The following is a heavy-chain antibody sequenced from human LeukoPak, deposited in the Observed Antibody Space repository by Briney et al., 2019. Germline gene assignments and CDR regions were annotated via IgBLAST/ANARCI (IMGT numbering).Heavy chain of an antibody. J-gene: IGHJ4*02. D-gene: IGHD7-27*01. Sequence: SETLSLTCKVSGGSISSYYWSWIRQPPGKGLEWIGSMYYSGSTNYNSSLQSRVTISVDTSKNQLSLKLSSVTAADTAVYFCARGNWGLPLDYWGQGTLLIVSS. CDR2: MYYSGST. CDR1: GGSISSYY. V-gene: IGHV4-59*01. CDR3: ARGNWGLPLDY.